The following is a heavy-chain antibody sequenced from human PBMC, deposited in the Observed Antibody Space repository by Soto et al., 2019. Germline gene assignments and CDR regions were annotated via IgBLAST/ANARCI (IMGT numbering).Heavy chain of an antibody. V-gene: IGHV1-18*01. D-gene: IGHD3-10*01. CDR3: ARDLDGSGSYYNDY. Sequence: ASVKVSCKASGYAFTSTGISWVRQAPGQGPEWMGWISAFNGKTNYAQKLQGRVHMTTDTSTTTAYMELRSLTSDDTAVYYCARDLDGSGSYYNDYWG. CDR2: ISAFNGKT. CDR1: GYAFTSTG. J-gene: IGHJ4*01.